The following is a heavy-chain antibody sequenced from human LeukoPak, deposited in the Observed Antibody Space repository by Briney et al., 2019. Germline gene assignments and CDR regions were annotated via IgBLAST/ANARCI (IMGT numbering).Heavy chain of an antibody. CDR3: ARDTSGFGRFDT. V-gene: IGHV3-23*01. D-gene: IGHD3-22*01. CDR2: ISGSGGST. Sequence: GRSLRLSCAASGFTFSSYAMSWVRQAPGKGLEWVSAISGSGGSTYYADSVKGRFTISRDNSKNTLYLQMNSLRAEDTAVYYCARDTSGFGRFDTWGQGTLVTVSS. CDR1: GFTFSSYA. J-gene: IGHJ5*02.